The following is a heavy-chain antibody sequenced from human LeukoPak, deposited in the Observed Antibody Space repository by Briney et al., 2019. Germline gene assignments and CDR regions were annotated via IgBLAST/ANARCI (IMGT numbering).Heavy chain of an antibody. D-gene: IGHD3-9*01. Sequence: SETLSLTCTVSGGSISSGSYYWSWIRQPAGKGLEWIGRIYTSGTNYNPSLKSRVTLSVDTSKNQFSLKLSSVTAADTAVYYCVRDKGHFDVDFWGQGALVTVSS. CDR1: GGSISSGSYY. J-gene: IGHJ4*02. CDR2: IYTSGT. CDR3: VRDKGHFDVDF. V-gene: IGHV4-61*02.